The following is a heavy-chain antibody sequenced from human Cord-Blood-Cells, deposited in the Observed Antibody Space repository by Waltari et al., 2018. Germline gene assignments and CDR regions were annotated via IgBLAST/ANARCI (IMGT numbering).Heavy chain of an antibody. D-gene: IGHD2-21*02. Sequence: QVQLVQSGAEVKKPGASVKVSCKASGYTFTGYYMHWVRQAPGQGLEWMGWINPNSGGTNYAQKCQGRVTMTRDTSISTAYMELSRLRSDDTAVYYCARGGDWGTYFDYWGQGTLVTVSS. J-gene: IGHJ4*02. V-gene: IGHV1-2*02. CDR2: INPNSGGT. CDR1: GYTFTGYY. CDR3: ARGGDWGTYFDY.